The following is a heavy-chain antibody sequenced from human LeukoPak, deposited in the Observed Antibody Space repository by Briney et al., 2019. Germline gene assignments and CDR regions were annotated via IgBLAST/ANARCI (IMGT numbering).Heavy chain of an antibody. CDR1: GFTFSSYA. CDR2: TSGSGGST. J-gene: IGHJ5*02. V-gene: IGHV3-23*01. CDR3: AKVNTWRPVGWFDP. D-gene: IGHD1/OR15-1a*01. Sequence: GGSLRLSCAASGFTFSSYAMSWVRQAPGKGLEWVSATSGSGGSTYYADSVKGRFTISRDNSKNTLYLQMNSLRAEDTAVYYCAKVNTWRPVGWFDPWGQGTLVTVSS.